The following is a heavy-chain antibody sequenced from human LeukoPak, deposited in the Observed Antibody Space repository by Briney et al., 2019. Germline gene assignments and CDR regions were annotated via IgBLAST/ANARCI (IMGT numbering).Heavy chain of an antibody. CDR3: ARVVVATGPIYYYYMDV. D-gene: IGHD5-12*01. J-gene: IGHJ6*03. CDR1: GYTFTRYY. Sequence: GASVKVSCKASGYTFTRYYIHWARQAPGQGLEWMGWINPNSGGTNYAQKFQGRVTITADEFTSTAYMQLSSLRSEDTAVYYCARVVVATGPIYYYYMDVWGKGTTVTISS. CDR2: INPNSGGT. V-gene: IGHV1-2*02.